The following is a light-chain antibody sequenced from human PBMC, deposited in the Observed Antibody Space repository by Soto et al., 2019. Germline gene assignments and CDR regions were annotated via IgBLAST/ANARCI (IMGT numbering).Light chain of an antibody. CDR3: QQDYNVPVT. Sequence: PGERVTLSCRASQSVSSSYLTWCHQKPGQAPRLLIYGACTRATSIPARFSGSGSGTDFTLTISSLQPEDFAVYYCQQDYNVPVTFGQGTKREIK. V-gene: IGKV3D-7*01. J-gene: IGKJ2*01. CDR2: GAC. CDR1: QSVSSSY.